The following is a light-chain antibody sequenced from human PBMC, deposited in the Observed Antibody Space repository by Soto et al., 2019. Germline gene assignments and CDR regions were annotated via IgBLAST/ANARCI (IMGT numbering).Light chain of an antibody. CDR2: KAS. CDR1: QSVSSY. J-gene: IGKJ4*01. Sequence: DILLTQSPSTLSSSPGDRATLTCRASQSVSSYLAWYQQKPGQAPKLLIYKASNLATGVPSRFSGSGSGTEFTLTISSLQPDDVAASYCQQHNSYSPLTFGGGTKVEIK. V-gene: IGKV1-5*03. CDR3: QQHNSYSPLT.